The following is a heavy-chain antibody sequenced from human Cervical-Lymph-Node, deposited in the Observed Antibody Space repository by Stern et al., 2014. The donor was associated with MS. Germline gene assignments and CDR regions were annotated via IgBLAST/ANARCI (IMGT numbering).Heavy chain of an antibody. CDR3: ARGLSDGYNAEFDY. V-gene: IGHV1-69*01. Sequence: QGKLVQSGAEVKKPGSSGKVSCKASGGTFSSYAISWVRQAPGQGLEWMGGIIPIFGTANYAQKFQGRVTITADETTSTAYMELSSLRSEDTAVYYCARGLSDGYNAEFDYWGQGTLVTVSS. CDR2: IIPIFGTA. CDR1: GGTFSSYA. J-gene: IGHJ4*02. D-gene: IGHD5-24*01.